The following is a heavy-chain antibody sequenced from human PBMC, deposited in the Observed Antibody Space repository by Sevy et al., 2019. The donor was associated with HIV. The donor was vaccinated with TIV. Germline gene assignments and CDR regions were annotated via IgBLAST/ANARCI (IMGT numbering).Heavy chain of an antibody. J-gene: IGHJ3*02. CDR2: IRYDGSNK. D-gene: IGHD3-10*01. Sequence: GGSLRLSCAASGFTFSSYGMHWVRQAPGKGLEWVAFIRYDGSNKYYADSVKGRFTISRDNSKNTLYLQMNSLRAEDTAVYYCASPYYYGSGSYILDAFDIWGQGTMVTVSS. CDR1: GFTFSSYG. CDR3: ASPYYYGSGSYILDAFDI. V-gene: IGHV3-30*02.